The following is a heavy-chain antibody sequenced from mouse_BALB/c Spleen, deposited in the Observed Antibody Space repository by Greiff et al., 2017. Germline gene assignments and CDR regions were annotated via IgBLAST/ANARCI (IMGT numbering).Heavy chain of an antibody. CDR1: GFTFSSFG. J-gene: IGHJ4*01. Sequence: EVHLVESGGGLVQPGGSRKLSCAASGFTFSSFGMHWVRQAPEKGLEWVAYISSGSSNIYYADTVKGRFTISRDNPKNTLFLQMTSLRYEDTAMYYCARRDGNLNYYAMDYWGQGTSVTVSS. CDR2: ISSGSSNI. V-gene: IGHV5-17*02. D-gene: IGHD2-1*01. CDR3: ARRDGNLNYYAMDY.